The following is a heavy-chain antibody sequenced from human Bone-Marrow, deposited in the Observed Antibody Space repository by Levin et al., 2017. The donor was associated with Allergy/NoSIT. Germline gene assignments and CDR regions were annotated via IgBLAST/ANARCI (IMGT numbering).Heavy chain of an antibody. CDR2: ILNDGSKE. V-gene: IGHV3-30-3*01. CDR1: RFTFSSYA. CDR3: ARGCGGDCFYLDY. J-gene: IGHJ4*02. Sequence: GGSLRLSCTASRFTFSSYAMHWVRQAPGKGLEWVAVILNDGSKEYYGDSVKGRFIISRDNSKNTLYLQLNNLRTDDTAVYYCARGCGGDCFYLDYWGQGTLVTVSS. D-gene: IGHD2-21*02.